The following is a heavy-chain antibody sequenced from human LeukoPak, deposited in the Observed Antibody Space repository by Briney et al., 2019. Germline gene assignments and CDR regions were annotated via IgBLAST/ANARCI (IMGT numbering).Heavy chain of an antibody. CDR3: ARDNERLGLRYFDWPVF. CDR1: GFTFSSYS. CDR2: ISSSSSYI. V-gene: IGHV3-21*01. Sequence: PGGSLRLSCAASGFTFSSYSMNWVRQAPGKGLEWVSSISSSSSYIYYADSVKGRFTISRDNAKNSLYLQMNSLRAEDTAVYYCARDNERLGLRYFDWPVFWGQGTLVTLSS. D-gene: IGHD3-9*01. J-gene: IGHJ4*02.